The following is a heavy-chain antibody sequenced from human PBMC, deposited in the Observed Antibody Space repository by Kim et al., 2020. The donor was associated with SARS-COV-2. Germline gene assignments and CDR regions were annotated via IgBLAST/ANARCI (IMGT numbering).Heavy chain of an antibody. Sequence: KGRFTISRDNAKNSLYLQMNSLRAEDTAVYYCARVMWYDFWSGYSNPFDYWGQGTLVTVSS. CDR3: ARVMWYDFWSGYSNPFDY. J-gene: IGHJ4*02. D-gene: IGHD3-3*01. V-gene: IGHV3-48*03.